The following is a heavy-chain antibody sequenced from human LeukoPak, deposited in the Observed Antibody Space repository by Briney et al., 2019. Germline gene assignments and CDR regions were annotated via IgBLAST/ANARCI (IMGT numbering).Heavy chain of an antibody. D-gene: IGHD3-10*01. V-gene: IGHV1-2*02. Sequence: ASVKVSCKASGYTFTGYYMHWVRQAPGQGLEWMGWINPNSGDTNYAQKFQGRVTMTRDTSISTAYMELSRLRSDDTAVYYCARMVFYYGSGSRSDDAFDIWGQGTMVTVSS. CDR2: INPNSGDT. CDR1: GYTFTGYY. J-gene: IGHJ3*02. CDR3: ARMVFYYGSGSRSDDAFDI.